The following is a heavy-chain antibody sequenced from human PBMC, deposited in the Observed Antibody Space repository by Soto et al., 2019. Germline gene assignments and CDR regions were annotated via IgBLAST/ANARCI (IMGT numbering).Heavy chain of an antibody. CDR1: GFTFSSFA. V-gene: IGHV3-23*01. CDR3: AKLMTMVGYYYYYGMDV. Sequence: GGSLRLSCAASGFTFSSFAMSWVRQAPGKGLEWVSANSGSGGSTYYADSVKGRFTISRDNSKNTLYLQMNSLRAEDTAVYYCAKLMTMVGYYYYYGMDVWGQGTTVTVSS. CDR2: NSGSGGST. J-gene: IGHJ6*02. D-gene: IGHD4-17*01.